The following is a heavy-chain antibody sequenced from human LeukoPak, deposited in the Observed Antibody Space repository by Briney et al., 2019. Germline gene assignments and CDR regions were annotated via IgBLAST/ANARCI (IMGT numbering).Heavy chain of an antibody. D-gene: IGHD3-3*01. CDR3: AKDGSLALEWLLPMIDY. V-gene: IGHV4-31*03. Sequence: SETLSLTCTVSGGSINNGGYYWSWIRQHPGKGLEWIGYIYYSGSSYYNPSLKSRVTISVDTSKNQFSLKLSSVTAADTAVYYCAKDGSLALEWLLPMIDYWGQGTLVTVSS. CDR1: GGSINNGGYY. J-gene: IGHJ4*02. CDR2: IYYSGSS.